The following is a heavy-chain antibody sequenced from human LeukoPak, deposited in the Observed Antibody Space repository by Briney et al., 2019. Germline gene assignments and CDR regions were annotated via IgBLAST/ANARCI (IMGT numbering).Heavy chain of an antibody. Sequence: SETLSLTCTVSGASISNYYWNWIRQPPGKGLEWLGNIHYSGNTHYSPALKSRVTISADTSKHQFSLKLTSVTAADTAVYYCAGDSRLGEKWGQGTLVTVSS. D-gene: IGHD3-16*01. CDR3: AGDSRLGEK. V-gene: IGHV4-59*01. CDR1: GASISNYY. CDR2: IHYSGNT. J-gene: IGHJ4*02.